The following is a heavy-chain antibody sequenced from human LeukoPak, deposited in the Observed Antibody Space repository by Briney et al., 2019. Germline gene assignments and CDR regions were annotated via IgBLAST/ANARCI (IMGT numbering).Heavy chain of an antibody. J-gene: IGHJ6*03. Sequence: PGGSLRLSCAASGFTFISYWLTWVRQAPGKGLEWVANIKQDGSEKYYVGSVKGRFTISRDNAKNSLYLQMNSLRAEDTALYYCARDFPSLAHELGGIYYYYMDVWGKGTTVTVSS. V-gene: IGHV3-7*03. CDR3: ARDFPSLAHELGGIYYYYMDV. CDR2: IKQDGSEK. CDR1: GFTFISYW. D-gene: IGHD6-13*01.